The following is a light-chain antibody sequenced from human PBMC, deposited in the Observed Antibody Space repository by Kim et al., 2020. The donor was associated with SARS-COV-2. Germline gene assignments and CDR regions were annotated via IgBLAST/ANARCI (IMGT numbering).Light chain of an antibody. CDR1: RSDVGGYNY. CDR2: DVN. J-gene: IGLJ3*02. V-gene: IGLV2-14*03. Sequence: GQSITISCTGTRSDVGGYNYVSWYQQHPGKAPKLMIYDVNNRPSGVSNRFSGSKSDNTASLTISGLQAEDEADYYCSSYASSITWVFGGGTKVTVL. CDR3: SSYASSITWV.